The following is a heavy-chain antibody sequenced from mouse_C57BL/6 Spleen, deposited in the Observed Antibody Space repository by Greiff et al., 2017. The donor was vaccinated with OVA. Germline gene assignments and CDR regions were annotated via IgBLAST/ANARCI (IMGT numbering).Heavy chain of an antibody. CDR3: ARGRDRYHGGFAY. Sequence: EVKLMESGPGMVKPSQSLSLTCTVTGYSITSGYDWHWIRHFPGNKLEWMGYISYSGSTNYNPSLKSRISITPDTSKNHFFLKLNSVTTEDTATYYCARGRDRYHGGFAYWGQGTLVTVSA. D-gene: IGHD2-3*01. V-gene: IGHV3-1*01. CDR2: ISYSGST. CDR1: GYSITSGYD. J-gene: IGHJ3*01.